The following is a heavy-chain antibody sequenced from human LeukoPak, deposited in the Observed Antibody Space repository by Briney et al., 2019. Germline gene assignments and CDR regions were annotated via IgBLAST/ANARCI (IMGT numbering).Heavy chain of an antibody. D-gene: IGHD3-22*01. V-gene: IGHV3-21*01. CDR1: GFTFSSYS. J-gene: IGHJ4*02. Sequence: GGSLRLSCAASGFTFSSYSMDWVRQAPGKGLEWVSSISSSSSYIYYADSVKGRFTISSDNAKNSLYLQMNSLRAEDTAVYYCARGFSSGYYFDYWGQGTLVTVSS. CDR2: ISSSSSYI. CDR3: ARGFSSGYYFDY.